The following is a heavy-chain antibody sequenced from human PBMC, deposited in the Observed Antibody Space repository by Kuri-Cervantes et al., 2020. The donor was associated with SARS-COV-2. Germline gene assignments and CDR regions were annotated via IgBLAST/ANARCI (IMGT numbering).Heavy chain of an antibody. CDR3: TRGRYAFDI. CDR1: GFTFSTYW. V-gene: IGHV3-7*01. Sequence: GESLKISCEASGFTFSTYWMTWVRQAPGKGLEWMAKIKEDGSEKYFVDSVKGRIAVSRDNAKSSLFLQMDSLTAEDTAVYYCTRGRYAFDIWGQGTLVT. J-gene: IGHJ3*02. CDR2: IKEDGSEK.